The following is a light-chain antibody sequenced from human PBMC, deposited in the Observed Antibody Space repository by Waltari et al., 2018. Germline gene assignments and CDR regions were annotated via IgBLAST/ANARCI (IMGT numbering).Light chain of an antibody. CDR2: QDN. CDR1: ILAKTH. V-gene: IGLV3-27*01. J-gene: IGLJ2*01. Sequence: SYELPQPSSVSVSPGQTARITCSGDILAKTHARWFQQKPGQAPLLVIFQDNLRPSGIPERFSGSSSGTTVTLTISGAHVDDGADYHCYSASDNNLVIFGGGTKLTVL. CDR3: YSASDNNLVI.